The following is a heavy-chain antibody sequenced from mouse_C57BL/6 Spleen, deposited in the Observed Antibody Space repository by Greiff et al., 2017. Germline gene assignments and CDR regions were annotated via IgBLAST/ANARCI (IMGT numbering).Heavy chain of an antibody. Sequence: QVQLQQPGAELVKPGASVKLSCKASGYTFTSYWMQWVKQRPGQGLEWIGEIDPSDSYTNYNQKFKGKATLTVDTSSSTAYMQLSSLTSEDSAVYYCARNYGSSYEGYFGGWGTGTTVTVSS. CDR2: IDPSDSYT. V-gene: IGHV1-50*01. CDR3: ARNYGSSYEGYFGG. D-gene: IGHD1-1*01. J-gene: IGHJ1*03. CDR1: GYTFTSYW.